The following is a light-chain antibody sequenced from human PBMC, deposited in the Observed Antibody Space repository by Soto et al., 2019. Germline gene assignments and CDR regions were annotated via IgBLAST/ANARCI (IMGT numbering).Light chain of an antibody. J-gene: IGKJ1*01. CDR3: QQYDTSPRT. Sequence: EVMLTQSPGTLSLSPGERATLSCRASQSVSSNSLAWYQQKSGQAPRLLIYGASNRATGIPDRFSGSGSGTDFTHTSRRLEPEDFAVDYCQQYDTSPRTFGQGTKVEFK. CDR2: GAS. V-gene: IGKV3-20*01. CDR1: QSVSSNS.